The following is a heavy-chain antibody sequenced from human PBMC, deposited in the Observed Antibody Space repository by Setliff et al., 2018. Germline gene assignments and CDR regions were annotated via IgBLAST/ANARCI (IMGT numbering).Heavy chain of an antibody. Sequence: SVKVSCKASGGTFSSYAISWVRQAPGQGLESMGGIIPILGIANYAQKFQGRVTITADKSTSTAYMELSSLRSEDTAVYYCARERRGDSGSYYNNYYYGMDVWGQGTTVTV. CDR2: IIPILGIA. V-gene: IGHV1-69*10. J-gene: IGHJ6*02. CDR3: ARERRGDSGSYYNNYYYGMDV. CDR1: GGTFSSYA. D-gene: IGHD1-26*01.